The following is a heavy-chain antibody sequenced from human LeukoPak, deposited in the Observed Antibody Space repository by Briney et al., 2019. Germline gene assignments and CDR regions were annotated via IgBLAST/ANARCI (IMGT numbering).Heavy chain of an antibody. CDR1: GASISSYY. V-gene: IGHV4-59*01. J-gene: IGHJ5*02. CDR2: IYYSGIT. Sequence: PSETLSLTCTVSGASISSYYWNWIRQPPGKGLEWIGYIYYSGITNYNPSLKSRVTISIDTSRNQFSLKLRIVTAADTAVYYCARGNYYGEFDPWGQGTVVTVSS. D-gene: IGHD3-10*01. CDR3: ARGNYYGEFDP.